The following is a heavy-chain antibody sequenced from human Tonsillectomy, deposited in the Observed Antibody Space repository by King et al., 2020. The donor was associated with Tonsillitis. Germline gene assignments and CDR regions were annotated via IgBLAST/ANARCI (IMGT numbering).Heavy chain of an antibody. J-gene: IGHJ3*02. CDR2: ISTYNGNT. CDR3: ARVRVIVVVVAAVSDSFDI. CDR1: GYTFTNYG. D-gene: IGHD2-15*01. Sequence: QLVQSGGEVKKPGASVKVSCKASGYTFTNYGISWVRQAPGQGLEWMGWISTYNGNTNYAEKFQDRVTMTTDTSTSTAYMELRSLRSDDTAVYYCARVRVIVVVVAAVSDSFDIWGQGTMVTVSS. V-gene: IGHV1-18*04.